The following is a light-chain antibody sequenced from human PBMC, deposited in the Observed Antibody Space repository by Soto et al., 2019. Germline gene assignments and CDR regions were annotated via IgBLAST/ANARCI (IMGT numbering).Light chain of an antibody. CDR3: NSYTSSSSL. J-gene: IGLJ1*01. CDR2: EVS. Sequence: QSALTQPASVSGSPGQSITISCTGTSSDVGGYKYVSWYQQHPGKAPKLMIYEVSNRPSGVSNRFSGSKSGNTASLTISGLQAEDEADYYCNSYTSSSSLFGTGTKLTVL. V-gene: IGLV2-14*01. CDR1: SSDVGGYKY.